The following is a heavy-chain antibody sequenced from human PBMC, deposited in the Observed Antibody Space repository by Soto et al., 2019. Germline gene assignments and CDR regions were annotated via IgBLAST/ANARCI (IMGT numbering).Heavy chain of an antibody. Sequence: ASVKVSCKASGYTFTGYYMHWVRQAPGQGLEWMGWINPNSGGTNYAQKFQGRVTMTRDTSISTAYMELSRLRSDDTAVYYCARGGRRELGWLHIGRGYYYGIDVWGQGTTVTVSS. CDR2: INPNSGGT. J-gene: IGHJ6*02. CDR3: ARGGRRELGWLHIGRGYYYGIDV. V-gene: IGHV1-2*02. CDR1: GYTFTGYY. D-gene: IGHD1-26*01.